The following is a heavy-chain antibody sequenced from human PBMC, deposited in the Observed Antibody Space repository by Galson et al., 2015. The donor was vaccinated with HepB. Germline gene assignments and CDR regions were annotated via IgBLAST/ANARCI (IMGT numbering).Heavy chain of an antibody. CDR1: GFTFSDYY. CDR2: ISLSNTTI. CDR3: ARAALGWIDP. J-gene: IGHJ5*02. Sequence: SLRLSCAASGFTFSDYYMSWIRQAPGKGLGCVSYISLSNTTIYYADSVKGRFTTSRVNAKNSLYLQMNGLRVEDTAVYYCARAALGWIDPWGQGTLVTVSS. D-gene: IGHD6-25*01. V-gene: IGHV3-11*01.